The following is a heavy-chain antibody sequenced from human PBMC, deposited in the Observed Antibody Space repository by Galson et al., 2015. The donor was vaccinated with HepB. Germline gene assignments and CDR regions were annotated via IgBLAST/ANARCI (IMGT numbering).Heavy chain of an antibody. Sequence: SLRLSCAASGFTFSSYSMNWVRQAPGKGLEWVSYISSSSSTIYYADSAKGRFTISRDNAKNSLYLQMNSLRDEDTAVYYCARDREIVGATTDYYYYGMDVWGQGTTVTVSS. CDR2: ISSSSSTI. CDR1: GFTFSSYS. D-gene: IGHD1-26*01. J-gene: IGHJ6*02. V-gene: IGHV3-48*02. CDR3: ARDREIVGATTDYYYYGMDV.